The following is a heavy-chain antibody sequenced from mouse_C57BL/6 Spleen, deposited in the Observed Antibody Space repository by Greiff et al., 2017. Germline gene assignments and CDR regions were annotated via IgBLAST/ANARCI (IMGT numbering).Heavy chain of an antibody. Sequence: QVQLKQPGTELVKPGASVKLSCKASGYTFTSYWMHWVKQRPGQGLEWIGNIIPSNGGTNYNEKFKSKATLTVDKSSSTAYMQLSSLTSEDSAVYYCARSEYYGSSYVAYWGQGTLVTVSA. D-gene: IGHD1-1*01. V-gene: IGHV1-53*01. CDR2: IIPSNGGT. CDR3: ARSEYYGSSYVAY. J-gene: IGHJ3*01. CDR1: GYTFTSYW.